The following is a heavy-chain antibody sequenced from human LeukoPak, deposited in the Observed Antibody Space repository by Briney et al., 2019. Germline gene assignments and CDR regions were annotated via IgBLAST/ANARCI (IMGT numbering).Heavy chain of an antibody. CDR3: TTEKAGITGTTGAFDI. CDR1: GGSFSGYY. CDR2: IKSKTDGGTT. Sequence: ETLSLTCAVYGGSFSGYYWSWVRQAPGKGLEWVGRIKSKTDGGTTDYAAPVKGRFTISRDDSKNTLYLQMNSLKTEDTAVYYCTTEKAGITGTTGAFDIWGQGTMVTVSS. D-gene: IGHD1-7*01. J-gene: IGHJ3*02. V-gene: IGHV3-15*07.